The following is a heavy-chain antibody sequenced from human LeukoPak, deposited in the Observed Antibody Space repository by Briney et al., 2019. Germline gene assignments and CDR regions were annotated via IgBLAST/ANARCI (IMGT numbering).Heavy chain of an antibody. CDR3: AKAAGIAVAGTGY. V-gene: IGHV3-23*01. D-gene: IGHD6-19*01. J-gene: IGHJ4*02. CDR2: ISGSGGST. CDR1: GFTFSSYA. Sequence: AGGSLRLSCAASGFTFSSYAMSWVRQAPGKGLEWVSAISGSGGSTYYADSVRGRFTISRDNSKNTLYLQMNSLRAEDTAVYYCAKAAGIAVAGTGYWGQGTLVTVSS.